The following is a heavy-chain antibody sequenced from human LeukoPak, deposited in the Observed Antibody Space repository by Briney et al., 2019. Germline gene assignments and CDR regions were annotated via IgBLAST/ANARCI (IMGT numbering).Heavy chain of an antibody. J-gene: IGHJ4*02. Sequence: ASVKVSCKASGDSFTKYYMHWVRQAPGQGLEWMGIINPSDGSTTYTQKFQGRVTMTTDTPTSTVNMELSSLRSEDTAVYYCAPSVRSGGSYYFDYWGQGTLVTVSS. CDR3: APSVRSGGSYYFDY. D-gene: IGHD2-15*01. V-gene: IGHV1-46*01. CDR1: GDSFTKYY. CDR2: INPSDGST.